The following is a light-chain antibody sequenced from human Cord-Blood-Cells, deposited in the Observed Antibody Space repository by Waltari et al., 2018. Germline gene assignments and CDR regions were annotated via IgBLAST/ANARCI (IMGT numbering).Light chain of an antibody. V-gene: IGLV2-14*01. CDR2: DVS. Sequence: QSALTQPASVSGSPEQPITISCTGTSSDVGGYNYVSWYQQHPGKAPKRMIYDVSNRPSGVSNRFSGSKSGNTASLTISGLQAEDEADYYCSSYTSSSTVVFGGGTKLTVL. CDR3: SSYTSSSTVV. CDR1: SSDVGGYNY. J-gene: IGLJ2*01.